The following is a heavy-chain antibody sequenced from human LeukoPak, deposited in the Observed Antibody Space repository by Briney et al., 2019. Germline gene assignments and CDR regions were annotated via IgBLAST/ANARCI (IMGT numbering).Heavy chain of an antibody. V-gene: IGHV3-30-3*01. CDR3: AREGSSWPNDAFDI. D-gene: IGHD6-13*01. CDR1: GLTFSSYA. J-gene: IGHJ3*02. CDR2: ISYDGSNK. Sequence: GGSLRLSCAASGLTFSSYAVHWVRQAPGKGLEWVAIISYDGSNKYYADSVKGRFTISRDNSKNTLYLQMNSLRAEDTAFYYCAREGSSWPNDAFDIWGQGTMVTVSS.